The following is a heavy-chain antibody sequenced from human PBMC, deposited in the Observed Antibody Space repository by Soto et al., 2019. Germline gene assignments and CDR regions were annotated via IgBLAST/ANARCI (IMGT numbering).Heavy chain of an antibody. CDR1: GDSISSYY. D-gene: IGHD4-17*01. Sequence: SETLSLTCTVSGDSISSYYWSWIRQPPGKGLEWIGYIYYSGSTNYNPSLKSRVTISVDTSKNQFSLKLSSVTAADTAVYYCARTTVTTDYYYGMDVWGQGTTVTVPS. CDR3: ARTTVTTDYYYGMDV. J-gene: IGHJ6*02. V-gene: IGHV4-59*01. CDR2: IYYSGST.